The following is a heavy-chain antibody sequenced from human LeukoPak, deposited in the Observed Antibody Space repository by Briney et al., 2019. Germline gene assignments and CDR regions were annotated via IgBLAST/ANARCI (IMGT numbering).Heavy chain of an antibody. CDR1: GFTFSSYG. D-gene: IGHD5-18*01. CDR2: IWYDGSNK. Sequence: GGSLRLSCAASGFTFSSYGMHWVRQAPGKGLEWVAVIWYDGSNKYYADPVKGRFTISRDNSKNTLYLQMNSLRAEDTAVYYCARVGSRGYSYGYYGDWGQGTLVTVSS. J-gene: IGHJ4*02. V-gene: IGHV3-33*01. CDR3: ARVGSRGYSYGYYGD.